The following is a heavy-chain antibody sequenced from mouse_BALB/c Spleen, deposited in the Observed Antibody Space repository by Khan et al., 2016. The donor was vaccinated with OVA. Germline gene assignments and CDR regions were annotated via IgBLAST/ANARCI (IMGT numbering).Heavy chain of an antibody. J-gene: IGHJ3*01. CDR2: INPGSGGT. CDR1: GYAFTNYL. CDR3: PCSGYGFGAY. Sequence: QVRLQQSGAELVRPGTSVKVSCKASGYAFTNYLIEWVKQRPGQGLEWIGVINPGSGGTNYNEKFKDKATLTADKSSSTAYMQLSSLTSDDSAVYFCPCSGYGFGAYWGPGTLVTVSA. V-gene: IGHV1-54*01. D-gene: IGHD3-2*02.